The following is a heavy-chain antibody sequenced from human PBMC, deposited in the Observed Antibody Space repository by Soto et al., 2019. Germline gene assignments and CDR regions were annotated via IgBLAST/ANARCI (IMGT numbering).Heavy chain of an antibody. CDR2: ITCSGATT. V-gene: IGHV3-23*01. D-gene: IGHD3-16*01. CDR1: GFDFSNYG. CDR3: AKGALNWFDP. Sequence: PGGSLRLSCAATGFDFSNYGIPWVRQSPGKGLEWVSIITCSGATTYYADSVQDRFTISRDNSKSTLYLQMHSLRVDDTAVYYCAKGALNWFDPWGQGTLVTVSS. J-gene: IGHJ5*02.